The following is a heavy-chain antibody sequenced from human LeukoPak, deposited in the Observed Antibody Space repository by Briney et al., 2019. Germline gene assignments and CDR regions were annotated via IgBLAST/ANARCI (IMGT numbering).Heavy chain of an antibody. Sequence: PGGSLRLSCAASGFTFSTYSMNWVRQAPGKGLEWVSSISSSSSYRYYADSVKGRFTISRDNAKNSLYLQMNSLRAEDTALYYCARFCGFLAQFDYGARKPRVSVFS. CDR2: ISSSSSYR. J-gene: IGHJ4*02. V-gene: IGHV3-21*01. D-gene: IGHD3-3*01. CDR1: GFTFSTYS. CDR3: ARFCGFLAQFDY.